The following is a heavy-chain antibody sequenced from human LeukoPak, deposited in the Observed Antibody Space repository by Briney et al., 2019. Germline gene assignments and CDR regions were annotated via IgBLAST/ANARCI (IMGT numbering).Heavy chain of an antibody. CDR1: GFTFGSYG. CDR2: ISYDANDK. Sequence: GGSLRLSCAASGFTFGSYGMHWVRQAPGKGLEWVAVISYDANDKYYADSVKGRFTISRDNSKNTLYLQMNSLRAEDTAVYYCARDRGQWLVYFDYWGQGTLVTVSS. V-gene: IGHV3-30*19. CDR3: ARDRGQWLVYFDY. D-gene: IGHD6-19*01. J-gene: IGHJ4*02.